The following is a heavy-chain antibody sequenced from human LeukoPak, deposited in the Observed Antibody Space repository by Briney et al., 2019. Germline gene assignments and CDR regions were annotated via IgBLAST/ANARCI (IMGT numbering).Heavy chain of an antibody. V-gene: IGHV1-24*01. D-gene: IGHD3-22*01. CDR1: GYTLTELS. Sequence: PSVKVSCKVSGYTLTELSMHLVRQAPGKGLEWMGGLDPEDGQTIYAQKFQGRVTMTEDTSTDTAYMELSSLRSEDTAVYYCVWGYYDSSGDPNYWGQRSLVTVSS. CDR3: VWGYYDSSGDPNY. CDR2: LDPEDGQT. J-gene: IGHJ4*02.